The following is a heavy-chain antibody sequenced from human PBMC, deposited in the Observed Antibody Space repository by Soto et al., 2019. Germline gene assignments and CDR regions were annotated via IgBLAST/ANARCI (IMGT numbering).Heavy chain of an antibody. V-gene: IGHV3-21*01. CDR2: ISSSGSTI. CDR3: ARDNKGGYYYYGMDV. J-gene: IGHJ6*02. Sequence: EVQLVESGGGLVKPGGSLRLSCAASGFTFSSYSMNWVRQAPGKGLEWVSSISSSGSTIYYADSVKGRFTISRDNAKNSLYLQMNSLRAEETAVYYCARDNKGGYYYYGMDVWGQGTTVTVSS. CDR1: GFTFSSYS.